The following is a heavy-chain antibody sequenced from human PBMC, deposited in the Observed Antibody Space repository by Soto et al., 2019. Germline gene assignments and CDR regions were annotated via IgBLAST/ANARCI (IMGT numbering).Heavy chain of an antibody. Sequence: EVQLVESGGGLVKPGGSLRLSCAASGFTFSIYTMDWVRQAPGKGLEWVSSISSKSDYIYYADSVKGRFTVSRDNAKNSLFLQMNSLRAEDTAVYYCARLKAPGSHFDYWGQGALVTVSS. J-gene: IGHJ4*02. V-gene: IGHV3-21*01. CDR2: ISSKSDYI. CDR1: GFTFSIYT. D-gene: IGHD1-26*01. CDR3: ARLKAPGSHFDY.